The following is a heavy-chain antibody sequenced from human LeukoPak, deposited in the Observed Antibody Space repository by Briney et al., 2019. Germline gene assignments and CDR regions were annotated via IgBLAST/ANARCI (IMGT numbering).Heavy chain of an antibody. V-gene: IGHV3-23*01. CDR1: GFAFSSQA. CDR3: AKDIAWDTAMVRTLDY. J-gene: IGHJ4*02. Sequence: GGSLRLSCAASGFAFSSQAMGWVRQAPGKGLEWVSVISDSGSITYYADSVKGRFTISRDNSKNTLYLQMNSLRAEDTAVYYCAKDIAWDTAMVRTLDYWGQGTLVTVSS. D-gene: IGHD5-18*01. CDR2: ISDSGSIT.